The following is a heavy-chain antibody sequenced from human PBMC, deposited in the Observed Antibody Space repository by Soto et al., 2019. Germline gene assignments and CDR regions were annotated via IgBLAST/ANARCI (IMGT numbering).Heavy chain of an antibody. CDR1: GFTFSSYA. Sequence: GGSLRLSCAASGFTFSSYAMGWVRQGPGKGLEWVAVVSIGGSTHYADSVRGRFTISRDNSKNTLSLQMNSLTAEDTAVYFCAKRRGAGGHFDYWGRGALVTVSS. V-gene: IGHV3-23*01. D-gene: IGHD2-15*01. CDR3: AKRRGAGGHFDY. J-gene: IGHJ4*02. CDR2: VSIGGST.